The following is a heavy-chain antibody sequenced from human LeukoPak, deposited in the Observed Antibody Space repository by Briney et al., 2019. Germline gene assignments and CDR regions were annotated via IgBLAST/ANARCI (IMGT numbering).Heavy chain of an antibody. V-gene: IGHV3-30*18. J-gene: IGHJ4*02. CDR2: MSNDGSNK. D-gene: IGHD6-13*01. CDR3: AKSGIAAAGQRGYFDY. CDR1: GFTFSSYG. Sequence: GGSLRLSCAASGFTFSSYGMHWVRQAPGKGLEWVAVMSNDGSNKYYADSVKGRLTISRDNSKNTLYLQMNSLRAEDTAIYYCAKSGIAAAGQRGYFDYWGQGTLVTVSS.